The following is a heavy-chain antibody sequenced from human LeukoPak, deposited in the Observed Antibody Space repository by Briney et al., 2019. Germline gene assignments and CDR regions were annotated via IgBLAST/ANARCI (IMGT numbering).Heavy chain of an antibody. Sequence: GGSLRLSCAASGFTFSSYGMHWVRQAPGKGLEWVAFIRYDGSNKYYADFVKGRFTISRDNSKNTLYLQMNSLRAEDTAVYYCAKGSGGSRPYYFDYWGQGALVTVSS. D-gene: IGHD6-6*01. CDR2: IRYDGSNK. V-gene: IGHV3-30*02. CDR1: GFTFSSYG. J-gene: IGHJ4*02. CDR3: AKGSGGSRPYYFDY.